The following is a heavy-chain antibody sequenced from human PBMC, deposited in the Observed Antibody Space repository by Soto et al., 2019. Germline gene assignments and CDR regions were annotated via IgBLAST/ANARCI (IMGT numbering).Heavy chain of an antibody. Sequence: QVQLQESGPGLVKPSDTLSHTCAVSGYSISSSNWWGWIRQPPGKGLEWIGYIYYSGSTYYNPSLKRRVTMSVDTSKSQFSLKLSSVTAVDTTVYYCARKNGVLDAFDIWGQGTMVTVSS. CDR3: ARKNGVLDAFDI. CDR2: IYYSGST. J-gene: IGHJ3*02. V-gene: IGHV4-28*01. D-gene: IGHD4-17*01. CDR1: GYSISSSNW.